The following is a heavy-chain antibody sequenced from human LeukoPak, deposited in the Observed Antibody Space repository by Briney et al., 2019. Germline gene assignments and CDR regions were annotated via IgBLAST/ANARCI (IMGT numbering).Heavy chain of an antibody. CDR1: GYTFTSYG. V-gene: IGHV1-18*01. Sequence: GASVKVSCKASGYTFTSYGINWVRQAPGQGLEWMGWISAYNGNTNYAQKLQGRVTMTTDTSTSTAYMELRSLRSDDTAVYYCARASRSYSGSNNWFDPWGQGTLVTVSS. J-gene: IGHJ5*02. CDR2: ISAYNGNT. CDR3: ARASRSYSGSNNWFDP. D-gene: IGHD1-26*01.